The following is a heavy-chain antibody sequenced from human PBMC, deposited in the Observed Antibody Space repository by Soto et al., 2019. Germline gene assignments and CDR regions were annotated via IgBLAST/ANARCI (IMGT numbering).Heavy chain of an antibody. J-gene: IGHJ4*02. CDR1: GGSVSNSA. Sequence: QVQLVQSGSEVKKPGSSVRVSCKASGGSVSNSAISWLRQAPGQGLEWMGGIIPIFGPAIYARKFQGRFTISADESTGRAYMELNNVRSDDTAVYYCGRGSSLTKVEYWGQGTLVTVPS. V-gene: IGHV1-69*01. CDR2: IIPIFGPA. CDR3: GRGSSLTKVEY. D-gene: IGHD6-6*01.